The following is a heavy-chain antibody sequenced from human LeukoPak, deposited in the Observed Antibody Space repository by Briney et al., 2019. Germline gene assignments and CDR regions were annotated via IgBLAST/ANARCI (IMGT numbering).Heavy chain of an antibody. D-gene: IGHD3-22*01. J-gene: IGHJ4*02. V-gene: IGHV3-7*01. CDR3: AKDVYYYDSSGIDY. CDR1: GFTFSSYW. CDR2: IKQDGSEK. Sequence: AGGSLRLSCAASGFTFSSYWMSWVRQAPGKGLEWVANIKQDGSEKYYVDFVKGRFTISRDNSKNTLYLQMNSLRAEDTAVYYCAKDVYYYDSSGIDYWGQGTLVTVSS.